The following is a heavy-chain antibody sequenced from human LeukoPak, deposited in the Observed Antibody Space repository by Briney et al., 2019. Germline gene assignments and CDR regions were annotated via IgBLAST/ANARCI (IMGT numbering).Heavy chain of an antibody. V-gene: IGHV1-2*02. CDR3: ARVDYGDYPQDEYFQH. CDR2: INPNSGGT. D-gene: IGHD4-17*01. Sequence: WASVKVSFKASGYTFTVYYMHWVRQAPGQGLEWMGWINPNSGGTNYAQKFQGRVTMTRDTSISTAYMELSRLRSDDTAVYYCARVDYGDYPQDEYFQHWGQGTLVTVSS. CDR1: GYTFTVYY. J-gene: IGHJ1*01.